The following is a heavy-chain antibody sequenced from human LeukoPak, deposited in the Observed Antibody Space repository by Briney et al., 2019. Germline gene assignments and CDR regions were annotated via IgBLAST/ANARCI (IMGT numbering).Heavy chain of an antibody. J-gene: IGHJ6*02. CDR1: GGSISSGGYS. CDR3: ASHNMATYGMDV. V-gene: IGHV4-30-2*01. Sequence: ASQTLSLTCAVSGGSISSGGYSWSWIRQPPGKGLEWIGYIYHSGSTYYNPSLKSRVTISVDRSKNQFSLKLGSVTAADTAVYYCASHNMATYGMDVWGQGTTVTVSS. D-gene: IGHD5-24*01. CDR2: IYHSGST.